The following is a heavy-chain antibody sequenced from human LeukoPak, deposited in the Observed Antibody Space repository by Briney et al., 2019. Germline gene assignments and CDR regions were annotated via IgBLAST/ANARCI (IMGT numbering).Heavy chain of an antibody. V-gene: IGHV3-23*01. CDR3: AKRGVVIRVILVGFHKEAYYFDS. D-gene: IGHD3-22*01. Sequence: GGSLRLSCAVSGITLSNYGMSWVRQAPGKGLECVAGMSDSGGRTNYADSVKGRFTISRDNPTNTLYLQMNSLRAEDTAVYFCAKRGVVIRVILVGFHKEAYYFDSWGQGALVTVSS. J-gene: IGHJ4*02. CDR2: MSDSGGRT. CDR1: GITLSNYG.